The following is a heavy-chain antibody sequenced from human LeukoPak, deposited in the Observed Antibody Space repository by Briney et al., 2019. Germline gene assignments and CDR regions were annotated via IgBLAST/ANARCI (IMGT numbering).Heavy chain of an antibody. CDR2: IYYSGST. CDR1: GGSISSYY. Sequence: PSETLSLTCTVSGGSISSYYWSWIRQPPGKGLEWIGYIYYSGSTNYNPSLKSRVTISVDTSKNQFSLKLSSVTAADTAVYYCARSLLEWLPTDAFDIWGQGTMVTVSS. J-gene: IGHJ3*02. D-gene: IGHD3-3*01. V-gene: IGHV4-59*08. CDR3: ARSLLEWLPTDAFDI.